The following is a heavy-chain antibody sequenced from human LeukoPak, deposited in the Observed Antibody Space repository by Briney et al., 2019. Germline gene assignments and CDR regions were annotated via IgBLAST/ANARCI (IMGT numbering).Heavy chain of an antibody. CDR1: GLTVNDNY. Sequence: PGGSLRLSCTLSGLTVNDNYMSWVRQAPGKGLEWVSLIFPDGQTYYADFVQGRFSISRDMSRNTLLLVMSSLRAEDTAVFFCARANPVYGDFDYWGQGTLVTVSS. CDR3: ARANPVYGDFDY. CDR2: IFPDGQT. D-gene: IGHD4-17*01. V-gene: IGHV3-53*01. J-gene: IGHJ4*02.